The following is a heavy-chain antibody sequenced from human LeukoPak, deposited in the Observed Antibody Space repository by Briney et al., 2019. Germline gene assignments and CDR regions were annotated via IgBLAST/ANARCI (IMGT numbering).Heavy chain of an antibody. CDR1: GGTFSSYA. J-gene: IGHJ6*03. Sequence: SVKVSCKASGGTFSSYAISWVRQAPGQGLEWMGRIIPIFGTANYAQKFQGRVTITTDESTSTAYMELSSLRSEDTAVYYCARGRCSSTSCLDYYMDVWGKGTTVTVSS. D-gene: IGHD2-2*01. CDR2: IIPIFGTA. V-gene: IGHV1-69*05. CDR3: ARGRCSSTSCLDYYMDV.